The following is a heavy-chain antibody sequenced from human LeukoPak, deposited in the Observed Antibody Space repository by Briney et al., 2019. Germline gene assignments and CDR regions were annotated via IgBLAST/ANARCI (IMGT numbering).Heavy chain of an antibody. V-gene: IGHV3-7*03. CDR2: IKQDGSEK. Sequence: GGSLRLSCAASGLTFSSYWMTWVRQAPGKGREWVANIKQDGSEKYCVDSVRGRFIISRDNAKNSLYLQMNSLRVDDTAVYYCARMYYDFWSGYYQDYWGQGTLVTVSS. CDR1: GLTFSSYW. CDR3: ARMYYDFWSGYYQDY. J-gene: IGHJ4*02. D-gene: IGHD3-3*01.